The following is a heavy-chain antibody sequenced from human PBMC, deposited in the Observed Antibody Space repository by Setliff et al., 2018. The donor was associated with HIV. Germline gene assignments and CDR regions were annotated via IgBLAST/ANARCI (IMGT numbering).Heavy chain of an antibody. J-gene: IGHJ4*02. D-gene: IGHD1-1*01. CDR3: ARLSVRMARNWYDFGY. V-gene: IGHV1-8*01. CDR2: MNPNSGNT. Sequence: ASVKVSCKASGYTFINYDINWVRQATGQGLEWMGWMNPNSGNTGYSQKFQGRVTMTRNTSTSTAYMELSSLTSEDTAVYYCARLSVRMARNWYDFGYWGQGTLVTVSS. CDR1: GYTFINYD.